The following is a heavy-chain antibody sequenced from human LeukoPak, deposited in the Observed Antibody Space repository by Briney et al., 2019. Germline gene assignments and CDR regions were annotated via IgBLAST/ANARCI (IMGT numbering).Heavy chain of an antibody. D-gene: IGHD6-25*01. CDR2: INHSGST. Sequence: PSETLSLTCTVSGDSINYYYWSWIRQPPGKGLEWIGEINHSGSTNYNPSLKSRVTISVDTSKNQFSLKLSSVTAADAAVYYCARGNLSLGFAARYYYMDVWGKGTTVTVSS. V-gene: IGHV4-34*01. CDR3: ARGNLSLGFAARYYYMDV. CDR1: GDSINYYY. J-gene: IGHJ6*03.